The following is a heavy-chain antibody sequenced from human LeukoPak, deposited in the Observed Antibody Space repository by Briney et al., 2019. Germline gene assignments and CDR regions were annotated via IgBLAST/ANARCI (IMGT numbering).Heavy chain of an antibody. D-gene: IGHD2-15*01. CDR1: GFTFSSYA. Sequence: GGSLRLSCSASGFTFSSYAMSWVRQAPGKGLEWVSAISGSGGSTYYADSVKGRFTISRDNSKDTLYLQMNSLRAEDTAVYYCAKDRAYVVVPKAPINDYWGQGTLVTVSS. V-gene: IGHV3-23*01. CDR2: ISGSGGST. CDR3: AKDRAYVVVPKAPINDY. J-gene: IGHJ4*02.